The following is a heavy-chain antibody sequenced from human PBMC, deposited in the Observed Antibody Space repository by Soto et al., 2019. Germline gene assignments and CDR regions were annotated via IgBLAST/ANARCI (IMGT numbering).Heavy chain of an antibody. J-gene: IGHJ4*02. D-gene: IGHD3-10*01. V-gene: IGHV2-70*04. CDR3: ARTRLWFGELSTYYFDY. CDR2: IDWDDDK. Sequence: GSGPTLVNPTQTLTLTCTFSGFSLSTSGMRVSWIRQPPGKALEWLARIDWDDDKFYSTSLKTRLTISKDTSKNQVVLTMTNMDPVDTATYYCARTRLWFGELSTYYFDYWGQGTLVTV. CDR1: GFSLSTSGMR.